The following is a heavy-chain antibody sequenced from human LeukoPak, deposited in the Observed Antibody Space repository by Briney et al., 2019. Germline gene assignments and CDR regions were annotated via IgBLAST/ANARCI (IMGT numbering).Heavy chain of an antibody. CDR3: AREAGSEGYCSSTSCYTKPDY. J-gene: IGHJ4*02. CDR1: GGSISSGGYY. CDR2: ICHSGST. Sequence: SETLSLTCTVSGGSISSGGYYWSWIRQPPGKGLEWIGYICHSGSTYYNPSLKSRVTISVDRSKNQFSLKLSSVTAADTAVYYCAREAGSEGYCSSTSCYTKPDYWGQGTLVTVSS. V-gene: IGHV4-30-2*01. D-gene: IGHD2-2*02.